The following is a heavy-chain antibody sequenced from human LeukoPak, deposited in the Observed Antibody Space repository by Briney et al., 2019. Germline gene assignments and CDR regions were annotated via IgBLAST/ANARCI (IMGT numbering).Heavy chain of an antibody. J-gene: IGHJ4*02. D-gene: IGHD3-22*01. V-gene: IGHV1-69*05. Sequence: SVKVSCKASGGTFSSYAISWVRQAPGQGLEWMGRIIPIFGTANYAQKFQGRVTITTDESTSTAYMELSSLRSEDTAVYYRARAPARSYYDSSGYYSDYWGQGTLVTVSS. CDR2: IIPIFGTA. CDR3: ARAPARSYYDSSGYYSDY. CDR1: GGTFSSYA.